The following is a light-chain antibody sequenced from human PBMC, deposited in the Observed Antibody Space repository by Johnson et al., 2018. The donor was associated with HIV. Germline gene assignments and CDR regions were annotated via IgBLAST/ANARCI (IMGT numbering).Light chain of an antibody. CDR1: SSNIANTY. CDR3: GTWDNSLTAYV. V-gene: IGLV1-51*02. Sequence: QSALTQPPSVSAAPGQKVTISCSGSSSNIANTYVSWYQQLPGTAAKLLIYEDNKRPSGIPDRFSGSKSDASATLAITGLQTRDEADYYCGTWDNSLTAYVFGTGTKVTV. J-gene: IGLJ1*01. CDR2: EDN.